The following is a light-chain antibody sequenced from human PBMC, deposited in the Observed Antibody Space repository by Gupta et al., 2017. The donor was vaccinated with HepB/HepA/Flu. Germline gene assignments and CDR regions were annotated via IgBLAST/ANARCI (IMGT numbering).Light chain of an antibody. Sequence: DIQMTQSPSSLSASVGDRVTITGRASQSISSYLNWYQQKPGKAPKLLIYAASSLQSGVPSWFSGGGSGADFTLIISSLQAEDVVTYYGQQRYSPPTVTLGPGTKVDIK. CDR2: AAS. J-gene: IGKJ3*01. CDR3: QQRYSPPTVT. V-gene: IGKV1-39*01. CDR1: QSISSY.